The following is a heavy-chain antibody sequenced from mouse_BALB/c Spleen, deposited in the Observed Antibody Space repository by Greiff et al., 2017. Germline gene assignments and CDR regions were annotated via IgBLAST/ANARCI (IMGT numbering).Heavy chain of an antibody. CDR1: GYTFTSYV. CDR2: INPYNDGT. CDR3: ARGDCDY. Sequence: VQLQQSGPDLVQPGASVKMSCKASGYTFTSYVMHWVKQKPGQGLEWIGYINPYNDGTKYNETFTGKATLTSDKSSRTTYMELGSMTSEDSEVYYCARGDCDYWGQGTTLTVSS. V-gene: IGHV1-14*01. J-gene: IGHJ2*01.